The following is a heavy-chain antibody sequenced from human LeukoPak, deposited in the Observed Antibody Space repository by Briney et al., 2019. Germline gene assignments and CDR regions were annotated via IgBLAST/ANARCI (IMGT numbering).Heavy chain of an antibody. CDR3: AQRPRDSSGYYLGAFDG. V-gene: IGHV3-23*01. CDR2: IGASGADT. D-gene: IGHD3-22*01. CDR1: GFTFSTYA. Sequence: VGSLRLSCTASGFTFSTYAMTWVCQGPRKGLGWVSAIGASGADTYYADSAKGRFTVSRDNSKHTLYLQMSSLRADDTAVYFCAQRPRDSSGYYLGAFDGWGQGTTVTVSS. J-gene: IGHJ3*01.